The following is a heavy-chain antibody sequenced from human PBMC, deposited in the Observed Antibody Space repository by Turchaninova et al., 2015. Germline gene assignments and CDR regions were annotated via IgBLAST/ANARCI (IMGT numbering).Heavy chain of an antibody. D-gene: IGHD2-2*01. CDR1: GFTINSHW. CDR3: ARGSYAMDV. Sequence: EVQLVESGGGLVQPGGSLRLSCVASGFTINSHWMSWVRQAPGKGLDWVAHIKQDGSEKYYVDSAMGRFTISRDNAKNSLYLQMNSLRVEDTAVYYCARGSYAMDVWGQGTTVTVSS. CDR2: IKQDGSEK. V-gene: IGHV3-7*03. J-gene: IGHJ6*02.